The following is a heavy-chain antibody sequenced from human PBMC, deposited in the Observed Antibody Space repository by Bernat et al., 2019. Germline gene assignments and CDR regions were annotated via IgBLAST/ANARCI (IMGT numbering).Heavy chain of an antibody. D-gene: IGHD4-17*01. Sequence: QVQLQESGPGLVKPSETLSLTCTVSGGSISSYYWSWIRQPPGKGLEWIGYIYYSGSTNYNPSLKSRVTISVDTSKNQFSLKLSSVTAADPAVYYCARAHGDRDAFDIWGQGTMVTVSS. V-gene: IGHV4-59*01. CDR2: IYYSGST. J-gene: IGHJ3*02. CDR3: ARAHGDRDAFDI. CDR1: GGSISSYY.